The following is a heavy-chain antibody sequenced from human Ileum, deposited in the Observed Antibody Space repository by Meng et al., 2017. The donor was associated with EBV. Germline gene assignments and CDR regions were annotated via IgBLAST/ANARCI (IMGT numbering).Heavy chain of an antibody. CDR1: GYSISSTNW. Sequence: QVQVQDSGPGLVKPSDTLSLTCAVSGYSISSTNWWGWIRQPPGKGLEWIGYIYYSGSTSYNPSLKSRVTMSVDTSKNQFSLNLNSVTAVDTAVYYCARNVPGTSAYYDWGQGTLVTVSS. CDR3: ARNVPGTSAYYD. D-gene: IGHD3-22*01. V-gene: IGHV4-28*01. CDR2: IYYSGST. J-gene: IGHJ4*02.